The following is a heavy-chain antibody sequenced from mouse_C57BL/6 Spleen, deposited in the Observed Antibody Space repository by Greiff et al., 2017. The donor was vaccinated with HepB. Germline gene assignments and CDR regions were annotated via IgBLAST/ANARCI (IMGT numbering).Heavy chain of an antibody. CDR2: IDPSDSYT. CDR1: GYTFTSYW. V-gene: IGHV1-50*01. CDR3: ARKNYDYDDFDV. Sequence: VQLQQSGAELVKPGASVKLSCKASGYTFTSYWMQWVKQRPGQGLEWIGEIDPSDSYTNYNQKFKGKATLTVDTSSSTAYMQLSSLTSEDSAVYYCARKNYDYDDFDVWGTGTTVTVSS. D-gene: IGHD2-4*01. J-gene: IGHJ1*03.